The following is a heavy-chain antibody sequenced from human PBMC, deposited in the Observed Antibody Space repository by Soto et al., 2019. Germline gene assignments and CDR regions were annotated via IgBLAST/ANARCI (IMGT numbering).Heavy chain of an antibody. CDR1: GGFINNSAYY. CDR2: GYYGGRT. V-gene: IGHV4-39*01. J-gene: IGHJ6*02. CDR3: ARHGAYSTSVYYYYGMDV. D-gene: IGHD6-13*01. Sequence: QVHLQESGPGLVKPSETLSLTCTVSGGFINNSAYYWGWIRQPPGKGLDWIASGYYGGRTYYNPSLKSRVTFPLDTSKSRFSLELSSVTAADTAVYYCARHGAYSTSVYYYYGMDVWGQGTTVTVSS.